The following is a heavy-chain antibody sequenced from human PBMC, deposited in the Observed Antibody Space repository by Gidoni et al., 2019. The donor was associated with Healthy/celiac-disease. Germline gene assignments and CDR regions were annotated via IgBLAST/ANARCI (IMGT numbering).Heavy chain of an antibody. Sequence: HVQLVQSGAEVKKPGSSVKVSCKASGSTFSRYASSWVRQAPGQGLEWMGGIIPIFGTAHYAQKFQGSVTITADESTSTAYMELSSLRSEDTFVYYCAVTDDDGSSWYRYWYFDLWGRGTLVTVSS. V-gene: IGHV1-69*01. D-gene: IGHD6-13*01. CDR2: IIPIFGTA. J-gene: IGHJ2*01. CDR3: AVTDDDGSSWYRYWYFDL. CDR1: GSTFSRYA.